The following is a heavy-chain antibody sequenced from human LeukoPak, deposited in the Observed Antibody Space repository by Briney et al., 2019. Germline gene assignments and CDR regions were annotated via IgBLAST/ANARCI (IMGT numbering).Heavy chain of an antibody. V-gene: IGHV5-51*01. D-gene: IGHD3-10*01. Sequence: GESLKISCKGSGYSFAIYWIAWVRQMPGKGLEWMGTIYPGDSDTRYSPSFQGQVTISADKSISTAYLQWSSLKASDTAMYYCARIMVRGVINKALDYWGQGTLVTVSS. CDR2: IYPGDSDT. J-gene: IGHJ4*02. CDR3: ARIMVRGVINKALDY. CDR1: GYSFAIYW.